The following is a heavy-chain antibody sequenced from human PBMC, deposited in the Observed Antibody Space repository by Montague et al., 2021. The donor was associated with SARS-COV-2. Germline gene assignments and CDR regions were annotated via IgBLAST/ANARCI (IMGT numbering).Heavy chain of an antibody. CDR1: RGSFSNYY. V-gene: IGHV4-34*01. D-gene: IGHD3-9*01. CDR2: INQCGAP. J-gene: IGHJ3*02. CDR3: ARGRPVQGSFRHFDSISSGALDI. Sequence: SETLSLTCAVSRGSFSNYYWTWIRQSPGKGLEWIGEINQCGAPNYTPSLRSRVTISLDTYKKQISLKLNSVTDADTAVFFCARGRPVQGSFRHFDSISSGALDIWAQGSLVIVSS.